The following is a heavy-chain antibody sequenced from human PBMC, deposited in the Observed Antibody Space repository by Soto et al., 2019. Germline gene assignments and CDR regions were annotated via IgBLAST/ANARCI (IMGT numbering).Heavy chain of an antibody. Sequence: ASVKVSCKTSGYTFSAYDIYWVRQAPGQGLEWMGWIRAYNGDTNYAQKFQTRVTMTTDTSTSTAYMELRSLRSDDTAVYYCARGDPEFDPWGQGTLVTVSS. V-gene: IGHV1-18*01. CDR3: ARGDPEFDP. CDR1: GYTFSAYD. J-gene: IGHJ5*02. CDR2: IRAYNGDT.